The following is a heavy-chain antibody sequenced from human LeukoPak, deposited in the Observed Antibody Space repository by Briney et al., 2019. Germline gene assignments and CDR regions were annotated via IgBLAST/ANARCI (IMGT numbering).Heavy chain of an antibody. CDR3: ARDQGPYDFWSLLDY. V-gene: IGHV3-7*01. CDR1: GFTFSSYW. D-gene: IGHD3-3*01. J-gene: IGHJ4*02. Sequence: PGGSLRLSCAASGFTFSSYWMSWVRQAPGKGLEWVANIKQDGSEKYYVDSVKGRFTISRDNAKNSLYLQMNSLRAEDTAVYYCARDQGPYDFWSLLDYWGQGTLVTVSS. CDR2: IKQDGSEK.